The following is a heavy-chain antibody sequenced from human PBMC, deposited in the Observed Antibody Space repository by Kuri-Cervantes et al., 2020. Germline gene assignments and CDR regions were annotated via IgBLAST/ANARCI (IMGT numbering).Heavy chain of an antibody. CDR1: GFTFSSYA. J-gene: IGHJ6*02. Sequence: GESLKISCAASGFTFSSYAMHWVRQAPGKGLEWVAIISYDGSSKYYADSVKGRFTISRDNSKNTLYLKMNSLRADDTAVYYCARVRRVVGATHDYYYALDVWGQGTTVTVSS. D-gene: IGHD1-26*01. V-gene: IGHV3-30-3*01. CDR2: ISYDGSSK. CDR3: ARVRRVVGATHDYYYALDV.